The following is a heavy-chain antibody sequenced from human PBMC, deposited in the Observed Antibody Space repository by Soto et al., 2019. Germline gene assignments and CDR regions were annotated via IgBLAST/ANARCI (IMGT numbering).Heavy chain of an antibody. CDR1: GGTFSSYT. Sequence: QVQLAQSGAEVKKPGSSVKVSCKASGGTFSSYTISWVRQVPGQGLEWMGRIIPILGIANYAQKFQGRVTITADKSTSTAYMELSSLRSEDTAVYYCAKEIHLTGDNLFDPWCHGTLVTVSS. V-gene: IGHV1-69*08. CDR2: IIPILGIA. J-gene: IGHJ5*02. D-gene: IGHD7-27*01. CDR3: AKEIHLTGDNLFDP.